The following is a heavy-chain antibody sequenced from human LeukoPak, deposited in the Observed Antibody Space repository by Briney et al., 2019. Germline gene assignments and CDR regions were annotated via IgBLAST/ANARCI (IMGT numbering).Heavy chain of an antibody. CDR1: GFTFTNFW. J-gene: IGHJ4*02. CDR2: IQQDGSDK. V-gene: IGHV3-7*01. D-gene: IGHD6-19*01. Sequence: GGSLRLSCAASGFTFTNFWMSWVRQAPGKGLEWVANIQQDGSDKSYVDSVTGRFTISRDNARNSLYLQTNNLRAEDTAVYYCARLRRGGWGYFDCWGQGTLVTVSS. CDR3: ARLRRGGWGYFDC.